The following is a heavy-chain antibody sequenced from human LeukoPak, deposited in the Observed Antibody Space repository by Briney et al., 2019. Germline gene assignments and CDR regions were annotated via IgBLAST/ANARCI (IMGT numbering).Heavy chain of an antibody. Sequence: GASVKVSCKASGYTFTSYAMHWVRQAPGQRLEWMGWINAGNGNTKYSQKFQGRVTITRDTSASTAYMELSSLRSEDTAVYYCARAHPYMVRGGWFDPWGQGTLSPSPQ. CDR3: ARAHPYMVRGGWFDP. CDR2: INAGNGNT. D-gene: IGHD3-10*01. V-gene: IGHV1-3*01. J-gene: IGHJ5*02. CDR1: GYTFTSYA.